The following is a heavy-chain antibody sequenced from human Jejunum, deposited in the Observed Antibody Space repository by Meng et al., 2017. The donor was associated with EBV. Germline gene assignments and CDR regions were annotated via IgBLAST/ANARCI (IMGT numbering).Heavy chain of an antibody. J-gene: IGHJ5*02. CDR2: INHGGGA. D-gene: IGHD3-10*01. Sequence: QVQLHQWGAGLLKPSETLSLTCAVYGGSFSDYYWTWIRQPPGKGLEWIGEINHGGGAIYNPSLKSRVTISVDTSKNQFSLKLSSVTAADTAVYYCARLGGYASGTYYPIDPWGQGTLVTVSS. V-gene: IGHV4-34*01. CDR3: ARLGGYASGTYYPIDP. CDR1: GGSFSDYY.